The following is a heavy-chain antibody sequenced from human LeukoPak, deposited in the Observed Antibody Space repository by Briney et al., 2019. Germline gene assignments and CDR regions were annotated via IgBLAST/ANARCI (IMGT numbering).Heavy chain of an antibody. Sequence: ASVKVPCKASGYTFTDYGFSWVRQAPGQGLEWMGWISAYNGNTNYAQNLQGRVTMTTDTSTSTAYMELRSLRSDDTAVYYCARDDASIVGTTPLNYWGQGTLVTVSS. V-gene: IGHV1-18*01. D-gene: IGHD1-26*01. CDR3: ARDDASIVGTTPLNY. CDR1: GYTFTDYG. J-gene: IGHJ4*02. CDR2: ISAYNGNT.